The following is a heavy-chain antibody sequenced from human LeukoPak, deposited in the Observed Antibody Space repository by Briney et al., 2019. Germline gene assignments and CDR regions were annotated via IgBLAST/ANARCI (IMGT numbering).Heavy chain of an antibody. Sequence: GGSLRLSCAVSGFSVTNNYMSWVRQAPGKGLEWVSVFYVGGATYYADSVKGRFTISRDNSENTLYLQMKSLRAEDTAVYYCARGDGYNFFDYWGQGTLVTVSS. V-gene: IGHV3-53*01. CDR2: FYVGGAT. D-gene: IGHD5-24*01. J-gene: IGHJ4*02. CDR3: ARGDGYNFFDY. CDR1: GFSVTNNY.